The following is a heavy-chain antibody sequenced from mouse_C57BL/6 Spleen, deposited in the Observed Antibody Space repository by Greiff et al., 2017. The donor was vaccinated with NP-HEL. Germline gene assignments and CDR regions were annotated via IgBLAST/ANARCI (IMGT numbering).Heavy chain of an antibody. V-gene: IGHV14-3*01. J-gene: IGHJ3*01. CDR1: GFNIKNTY. D-gene: IGHD1-1*01. Sequence: DVKLQESVAELVRPGASVKLSCTASGFNIKNTYMHWVKQRPEQGLEWIGRIDPANGNTKYAPKFQGKATITADTSSNTAYLQLSSLTSEDTAIYYCATYYYGSSRFAYWGQGTLVTVSA. CDR3: ATYYYGSSRFAY. CDR2: IDPANGNT.